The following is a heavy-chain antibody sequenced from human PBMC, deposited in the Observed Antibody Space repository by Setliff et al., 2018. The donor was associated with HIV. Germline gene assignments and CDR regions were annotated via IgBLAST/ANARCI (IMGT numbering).Heavy chain of an antibody. V-gene: IGHV4-34*01. CDR2: INHSGST. CDR3: ARLSATTGWPPSYFDS. CDR1: SGSFSGYY. D-gene: IGHD6-19*01. J-gene: IGHJ4*02. Sequence: TLSLTCAVYSGSFSGYYWSWIRQPPGKGLEWIGEINHSGSTNYNPSLKSRITISLDTSNKQFSLRLRSVTAADTAMYYCARLSATTGWPPSYFDSWGQGALVTVSS.